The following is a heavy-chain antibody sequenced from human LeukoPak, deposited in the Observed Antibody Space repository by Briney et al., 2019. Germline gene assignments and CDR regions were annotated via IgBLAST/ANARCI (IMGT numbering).Heavy chain of an antibody. CDR1: GYTFREYG. J-gene: IGHJ4*02. V-gene: IGHV1-18*01. CDR3: ARGGVLLWFGELGGAYFDY. D-gene: IGHD3-10*01. CDR2: VGADNDYI. Sequence: ASVKVSCKVSGYTFREYGITWVRQAPGQGLEWMGWVGADNDYIDYAQNFQGRLTVTTDTSTNTAYMELESLRPDDTAVYYCARGGVLLWFGELGGAYFDYWGQGTLVTVSS.